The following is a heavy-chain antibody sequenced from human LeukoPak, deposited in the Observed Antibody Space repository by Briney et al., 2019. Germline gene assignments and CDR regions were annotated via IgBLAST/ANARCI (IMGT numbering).Heavy chain of an antibody. CDR1: GFTFSTDV. CDR3: ARSRYNSGGYLRFFDY. CDR2: IGDSGAST. V-gene: IGHV3-23*01. Sequence: GGALRLSCAPSGFTFSTDVICCGRHTPGKGLEWASGIGDSGASTYYTDSVKGRFTVSRDNSKKTMDLQMKSLRGEDTAVYYYARSRYNSGGYLRFFDYWGQGIVVTVSS. J-gene: IGHJ4*02. D-gene: IGHD6-19*01.